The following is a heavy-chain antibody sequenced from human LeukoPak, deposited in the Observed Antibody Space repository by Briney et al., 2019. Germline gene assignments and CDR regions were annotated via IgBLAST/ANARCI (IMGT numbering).Heavy chain of an antibody. Sequence: GGSLRLSCAASGFTFNNYWMSWVRQAPGKGLEWVASIKQDGGETFYVDSVKGRFTISRDNAKNSLYLQMNSLRAEDTAVYYCTREDHSNYNYWGQGTLVTVSS. CDR2: IKQDGGET. J-gene: IGHJ4*02. CDR3: TREDHSNYNY. D-gene: IGHD4-11*01. CDR1: GFTFNNYW. V-gene: IGHV3-7*01.